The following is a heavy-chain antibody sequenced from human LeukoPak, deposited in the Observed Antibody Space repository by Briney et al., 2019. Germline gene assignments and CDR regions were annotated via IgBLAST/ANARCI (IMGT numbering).Heavy chain of an antibody. CDR3: ARITEMATISYYYYMDV. CDR1: GGSISSSGYC. V-gene: IGHV4-39*01. CDR2: IDYSGNT. D-gene: IGHD5-24*01. J-gene: IGHJ6*03. Sequence: SETLSLTCTVSGGSISSSGYCWGWIRQPPGKGLEWIGSIDYSGNTNYNPSLKSRVTIAVDTSKNQFSLKLSSVTAADTAVYYCARITEMATISYYYYMDVWGKGTTVTISS.